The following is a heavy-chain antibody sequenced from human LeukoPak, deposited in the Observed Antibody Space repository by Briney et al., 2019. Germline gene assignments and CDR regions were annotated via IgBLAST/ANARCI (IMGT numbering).Heavy chain of an antibody. CDR1: GFTFSSHS. Sequence: GGSLRLSCVVSGFTFSSHSMNWVRQAPGKGLEWVSYISSSSSYIYYADSVKGRFTISRDNAKSTVYLQMNSLRAEDTAVYYCARTGSGGDLDIWGQGTMVTVSS. V-gene: IGHV3-21*01. J-gene: IGHJ3*02. CDR3: ARTGSGGDLDI. CDR2: ISSSSSYI. D-gene: IGHD2-15*01.